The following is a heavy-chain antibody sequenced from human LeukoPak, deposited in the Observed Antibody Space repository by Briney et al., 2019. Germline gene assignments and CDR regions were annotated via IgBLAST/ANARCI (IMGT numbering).Heavy chain of an antibody. V-gene: IGHV1-8*03. CDR1: GYTFTSYD. Sequence: GASVKVSCKASGYTFTSYDINWVRQATGQGLEWMGWMNPNNGNTGYAQKFQGRVTITRNTSISTAYMELSSLRSEDTAVYYCARGKRTPYYYDSSGYQDYWGQGTLVTVSS. CDR2: MNPNNGNT. D-gene: IGHD3-22*01. J-gene: IGHJ4*02. CDR3: ARGKRTPYYYDSSGYQDY.